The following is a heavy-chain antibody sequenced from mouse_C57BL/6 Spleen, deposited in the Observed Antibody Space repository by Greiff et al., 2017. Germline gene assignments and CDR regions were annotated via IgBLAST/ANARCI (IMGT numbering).Heavy chain of an antibody. Sequence: QVQLKESGAELARPGASVKLSCKASGYTFTSYGISWVKQRTGQGLEWIGEIYPRSGNTYYNEKFKGKATLTADKSSSTAYMELRSLTSEDSAVYFCARSGGGNYFDYWGQGTTLTVSS. CDR1: GYTFTSYG. D-gene: IGHD2-14*01. J-gene: IGHJ2*01. V-gene: IGHV1-81*01. CDR2: IYPRSGNT. CDR3: ARSGGGNYFDY.